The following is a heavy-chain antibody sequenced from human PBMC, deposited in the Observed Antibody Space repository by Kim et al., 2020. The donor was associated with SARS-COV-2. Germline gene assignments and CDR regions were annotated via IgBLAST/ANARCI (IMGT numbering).Heavy chain of an antibody. J-gene: IGHJ6*02. Sequence: ASVKVSCKVSGYTLTELSMHWVRQAPGKGLEWMGGFDPEDGETIYAQKFQGRVTMTEDTSTDTAYMELSSLRSEDTAVYYCATANAYYGSGSPLLGMDVWGQGTTVTVS. V-gene: IGHV1-24*01. CDR1: GYTLTELS. D-gene: IGHD3-10*01. CDR2: FDPEDGET. CDR3: ATANAYYGSGSPLLGMDV.